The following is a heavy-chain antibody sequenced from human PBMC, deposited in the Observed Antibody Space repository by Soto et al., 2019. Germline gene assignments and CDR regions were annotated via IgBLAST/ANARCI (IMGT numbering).Heavy chain of an antibody. CDR2: LIPIFGTA. CDR1: GGTFSSYA. Sequence: QVQLVQSGAEVKKPGSSVKVSCKASGGTFSSYAISWVRQAPGQGLEWMGGLIPIFGTANYAQKFQGRVTITEDESTSTAYMELSSLRSEDTAVYYCARCGYSGYDLLDGMDVWGQGTTVTVSS. CDR3: ARCGYSGYDLLDGMDV. D-gene: IGHD5-12*01. J-gene: IGHJ6*02. V-gene: IGHV1-69*01.